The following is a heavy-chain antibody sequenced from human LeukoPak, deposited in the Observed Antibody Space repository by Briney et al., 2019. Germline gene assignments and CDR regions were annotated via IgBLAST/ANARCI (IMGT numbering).Heavy chain of an antibody. Sequence: GGSLRLSCAASGFTFSSYAMSWVRQAPGKGLEWVSAISGSGGSTYYADSVKGRFTISRDNSKNTLYLQMNSLRAEDTAVYFCAKDVSSGSYDFWSGYYNYYYYGMDAWGQGTTVTVSS. CDR2: ISGSGGST. CDR3: AKDVSSGSYDFWSGYYNYYYYGMDA. J-gene: IGHJ6*02. CDR1: GFTFSSYA. D-gene: IGHD3-3*01. V-gene: IGHV3-23*01.